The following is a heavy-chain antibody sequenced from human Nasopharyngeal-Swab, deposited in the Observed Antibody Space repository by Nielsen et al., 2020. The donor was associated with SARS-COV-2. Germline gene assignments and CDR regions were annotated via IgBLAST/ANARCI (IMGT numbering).Heavy chain of an antibody. V-gene: IGHV3-53*01. Sequence: WIRQCPGKGLEWVSVIYSGGGSYYADSVKGRFTISRDNFKNMLYLQMSSLRAEDTAMYYCTREDRYASGSFDHWGQGTLVTVSS. D-gene: IGHD3-10*01. J-gene: IGHJ4*02. CDR3: TREDRYASGSFDH. CDR2: IYSGGGS.